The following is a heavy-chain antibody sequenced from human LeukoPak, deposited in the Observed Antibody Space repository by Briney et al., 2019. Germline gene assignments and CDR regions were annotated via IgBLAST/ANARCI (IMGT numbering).Heavy chain of an antibody. Sequence: PGGSLRLSCAASGFTFSSYGMHWVRQAPGKGLEWVAVICYDGSNKYYADSVKGGFTISRDNSKNTLYLQMNSLRAEDTAVYYCARDIVSYCSGGSCYYYYGMDVWGQGTTVTVSS. J-gene: IGHJ6*02. V-gene: IGHV3-33*01. D-gene: IGHD2-15*01. CDR3: ARDIVSYCSGGSCYYYYGMDV. CDR2: ICYDGSNK. CDR1: GFTFSSYG.